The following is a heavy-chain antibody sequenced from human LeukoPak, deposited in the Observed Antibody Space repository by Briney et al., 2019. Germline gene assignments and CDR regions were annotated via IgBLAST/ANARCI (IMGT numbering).Heavy chain of an antibody. CDR2: IYYSGST. CDR3: ARIVGATSNYYYYYGMDV. Sequence: PSETLSLTCTVSGGCISSSSYYWGWIRQPPGKGLEWIGSIYYSGSTYYNPSLKSRVTISVDTSKNQFSLKLSSVTAADTAVYYCARIVGATSNYYYYYGMDVWGQGTTVTVSS. D-gene: IGHD1-26*01. V-gene: IGHV4-39*01. J-gene: IGHJ6*02. CDR1: GGCISSSSYY.